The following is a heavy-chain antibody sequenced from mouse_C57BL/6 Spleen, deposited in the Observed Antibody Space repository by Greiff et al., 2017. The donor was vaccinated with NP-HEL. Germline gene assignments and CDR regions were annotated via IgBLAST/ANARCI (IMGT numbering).Heavy chain of an antibody. J-gene: IGHJ4*01. CDR3: TRGVRVAMDY. CDR2: INYDGSST. Sequence: EVMLVESEGDLVQPGSSMKLSCTASGFTFSDYYMAWVRQFPEKGLEWVAIINYDGSSTYYLASLKSRFIISRDNAKNILYLQMSSLKTEDTATYYCTRGVRVAMDYWGQGTSVTVSS. D-gene: IGHD2-13*01. CDR1: GFTFSDYY. V-gene: IGHV5-16*01.